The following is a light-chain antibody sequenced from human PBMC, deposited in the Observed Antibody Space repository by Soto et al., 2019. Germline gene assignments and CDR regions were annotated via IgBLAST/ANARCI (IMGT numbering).Light chain of an antibody. Sequence: EIVLTQSPGTLSLSPGEGATLSCRASQTVSSSFLAWYQQKAGQAPRLLIYGASSRATGIPDRFGGSGSGTDFTLTITRLEPEDFAVYYCQQYGSSPGTFGQGTKVEIK. CDR2: GAS. CDR3: QQYGSSPGT. J-gene: IGKJ1*01. V-gene: IGKV3-20*01. CDR1: QTVSSSF.